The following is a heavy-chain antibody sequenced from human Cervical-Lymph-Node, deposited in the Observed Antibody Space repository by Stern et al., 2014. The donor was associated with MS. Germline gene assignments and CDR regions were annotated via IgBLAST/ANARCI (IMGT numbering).Heavy chain of an antibody. CDR3: ARDGHVLSGYYTWRYFDY. D-gene: IGHD3-9*01. J-gene: IGHJ4*02. CDR2: LHDSGST. CDR1: GGSISSGGFY. Sequence: QLQLQESGPGLVKPSQTLSLTCTVSGGSISSGGFYWGWIRQHPGKGLEWIGYLHDSGSTYYNPSLKSRVTISVDTSKNQFSLKLNSVTAADTAVYYCARDGHVLSGYYTWRYFDYWGQGTLVTVSS. V-gene: IGHV4-31*03.